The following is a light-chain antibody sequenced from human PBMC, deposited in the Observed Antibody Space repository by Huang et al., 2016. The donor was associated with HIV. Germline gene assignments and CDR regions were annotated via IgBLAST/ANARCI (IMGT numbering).Light chain of an antibody. CDR1: QGIGTK. CDR2: AAS. J-gene: IGKJ3*01. V-gene: IGKV1-9*01. Sequence: IQLTQSPSSLSASVGDRVTITCRASQGIGTKLVWYQQKPGKAPNLLIYAASTLEGGVPSRFSGSGSGTDFTLTISNLQPEDFATYYCQQLNSYPLTFGPGTTVDIK. CDR3: QQLNSYPLT.